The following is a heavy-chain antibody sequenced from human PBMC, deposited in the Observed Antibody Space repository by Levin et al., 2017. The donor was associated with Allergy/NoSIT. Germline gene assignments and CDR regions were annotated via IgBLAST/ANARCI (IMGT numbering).Heavy chain of an antibody. CDR1: EFTFSRYS. V-gene: IGHV3-48*01. Sequence: GASVKVSCAASEFTFSRYSFHWVRQAPGKGLEWVSYISGSGATIYYADSVKGRFTISRDNAKNSLYLQINSLRAEDTAVYYCARERVGAFDYWGQGTLVTVSS. CDR2: ISGSGATI. D-gene: IGHD3-16*01. J-gene: IGHJ4*02. CDR3: ARERVGAFDY.